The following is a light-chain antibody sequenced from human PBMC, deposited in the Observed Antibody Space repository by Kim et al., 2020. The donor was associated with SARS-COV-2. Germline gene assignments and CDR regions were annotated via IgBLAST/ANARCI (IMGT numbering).Light chain of an antibody. CDR1: QNINEW. V-gene: IGKV1D-16*01. CDR2: SAS. Sequence: DIQLTQSPSSLSASVVQRVAITCRASQNINEWLAWYQQKADKAPKSLIYSASTLQTGVPSRFNGSGSGTNFTLTITSLQPEDVATYYCQQYSAYPPTFGEGTKVDIK. J-gene: IGKJ4*01. CDR3: QQYSAYPPT.